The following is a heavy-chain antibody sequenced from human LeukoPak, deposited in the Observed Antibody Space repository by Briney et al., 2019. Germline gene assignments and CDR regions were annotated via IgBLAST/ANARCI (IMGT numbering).Heavy chain of an antibody. CDR1: GFMFGTYW. V-gene: IGHV3-7*01. D-gene: IGHD2-15*01. CDR2: IKEDGNMK. CDR3: ARDETSGYFVY. Sequence: PGGSLRLSCAASGFMFGTYWMSWVRQAPGRGLGWVANIKEDGNMKQYADSVRGRFTISRDNAKSSLYLQMSGLRAEDSAVYYCARDETSGYFVYWGQGTLVTVSS. J-gene: IGHJ4*02.